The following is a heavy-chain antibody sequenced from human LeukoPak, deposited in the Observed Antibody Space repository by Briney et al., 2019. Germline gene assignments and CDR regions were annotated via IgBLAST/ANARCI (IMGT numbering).Heavy chain of an antibody. V-gene: IGHV1-2*02. CDR3: GRNRLGKALDM. Sequence: SVQVSCQAACYSFPDCYLHRVRHAPGQGLEWMGWIGHKSGDTSYSQRFQGRVTVTRDTSIITAYMELSRLRSDDTAVYYCGRNRLGKALDMWGQGTMVTVSS. J-gene: IGHJ3*02. CDR2: IGHKSGDT. CDR1: CYSFPDCY. D-gene: IGHD7-27*01.